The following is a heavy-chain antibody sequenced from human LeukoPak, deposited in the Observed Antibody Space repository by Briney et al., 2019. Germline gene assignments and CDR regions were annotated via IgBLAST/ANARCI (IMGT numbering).Heavy chain of an antibody. Sequence: GGSLRLACAASGFTFSSYWMSWVRQAPGKGLEWVANIKQDGSEKYYVDSVKGRFTISRDNAKNSLYLQLNSLRAEDTAVYYCARDGSDSTGYYYALWGQGTLVTVSS. D-gene: IGHD3-22*01. CDR1: GFTFSSYW. CDR2: IKQDGSEK. CDR3: ARDGSDSTGYYYAL. V-gene: IGHV3-7*01. J-gene: IGHJ4*02.